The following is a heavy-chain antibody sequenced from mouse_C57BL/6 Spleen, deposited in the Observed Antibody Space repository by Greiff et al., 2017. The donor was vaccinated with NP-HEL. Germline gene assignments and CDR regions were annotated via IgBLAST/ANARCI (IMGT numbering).Heavy chain of an antibody. V-gene: IGHV1-55*01. CDR3: ARPLITAVVGEYYAMDD. CDR2: IYPGSGST. Sequence: QVQLQQPGAELVKPGASVKMSCKASGYTFTSYWITWVKQRPGQGLEWIGDIYPGSGSTNYNEKFTSKATLTVDTSSSTAYMQLSSLTSEDSAVYYCARPLITAVVGEYYAMDDWGQGTSVTVSS. J-gene: IGHJ4*01. D-gene: IGHD1-1*01. CDR1: GYTFTSYW.